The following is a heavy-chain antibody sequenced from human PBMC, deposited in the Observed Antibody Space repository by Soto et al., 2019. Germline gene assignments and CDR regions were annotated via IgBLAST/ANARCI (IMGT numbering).Heavy chain of an antibody. CDR3: ARDVGPVTIFGEHLSGYFDY. CDR2: IKEDGSER. V-gene: IGHV3-7*03. Sequence: GGSLRLSCAVSGFSFGTYWMSWVRQAPGKGLEWLASIKEDGSERYYLDSVKGRFTISRDNAKDSLSLQMNSLRGEDTAFYYCARDVGPVTIFGEHLSGYFDYWGQCTLVTVSS. D-gene: IGHD3-3*01. CDR1: GFSFGTYW. J-gene: IGHJ4*02.